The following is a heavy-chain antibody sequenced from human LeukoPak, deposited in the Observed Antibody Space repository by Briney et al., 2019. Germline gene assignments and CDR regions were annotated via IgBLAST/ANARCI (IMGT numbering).Heavy chain of an antibody. V-gene: IGHV4-4*09. D-gene: IGHD4-17*01. Sequence: SETLSLTCTVSGGSISSYYWSWIRQPPGKGLEWIGYIYTSGSTNYNPSLKSRVTISVDTSENQFSQKLSSVTAADTAVYYCARQGGDYYEYYFDYWGQGTLVTVSS. J-gene: IGHJ4*02. CDR1: GGSISSYY. CDR3: ARQGGDYYEYYFDY. CDR2: IYTSGST.